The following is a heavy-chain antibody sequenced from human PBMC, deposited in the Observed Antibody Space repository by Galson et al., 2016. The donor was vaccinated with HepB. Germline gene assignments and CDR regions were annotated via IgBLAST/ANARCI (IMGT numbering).Heavy chain of an antibody. Sequence: SLRLSCAVSGFTVRSNIMSWVRQAPGKGLEWVAVIYSGGNTYYADSLKGRFTISRQSSTNTLFLQMNSLRIEDTGVYYCARDGYNYVPLDSWGQGALVIVSS. CDR3: ARDGYNYVPLDS. V-gene: IGHV3-53*04. D-gene: IGHD5-24*01. CDR2: IYSGGNT. CDR1: GFTVRSNI. J-gene: IGHJ4*02.